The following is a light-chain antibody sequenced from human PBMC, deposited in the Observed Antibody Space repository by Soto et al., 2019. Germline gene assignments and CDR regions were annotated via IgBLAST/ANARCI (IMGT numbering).Light chain of an antibody. Sequence: DIQMTQSPSTLSASVGDRVTITFRASQTISSWLAWYQQKPGKAPKLLIYKASSLESGVPSRFSGSGSGTEFTLTISSLQPDDFATYYCQEYKSYSTFGQGTKLEIK. V-gene: IGKV1-5*03. CDR3: QEYKSYST. J-gene: IGKJ2*01. CDR1: QTISSW. CDR2: KAS.